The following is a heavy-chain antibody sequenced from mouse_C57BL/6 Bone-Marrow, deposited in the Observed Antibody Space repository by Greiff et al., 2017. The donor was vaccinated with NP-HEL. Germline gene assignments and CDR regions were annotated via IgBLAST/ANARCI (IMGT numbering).Heavy chain of an antibody. V-gene: IGHV5-17*01. CDR1: GFTFSDYG. J-gene: IGHJ1*01. Sequence: EVQRVESGGGLVKPGGSLKLSCAASGFTFSDYGMHWVRQAPEKGLEWVAYISSGSSTIYYADTVKGRFTISRDNAKNTLFLQMTSLRSADTAMFYCARERRWYFDCWGAGTTVNGSS. CDR2: ISSGSSTI. CDR3: ARERRWYFDC.